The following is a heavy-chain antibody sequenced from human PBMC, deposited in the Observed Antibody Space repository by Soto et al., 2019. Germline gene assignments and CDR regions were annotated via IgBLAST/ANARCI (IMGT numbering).Heavy chain of an antibody. Sequence: GGSLRLSCAASGFTFSSYNMYWVRQAPGRGLEWVATIRQDGGQMYYVDSVKGRFTISRDRAKNSLYLQMNSPTVEDTALYYCSTTGGYWGQGILVTXSS. CDR3: STTGGY. V-gene: IGHV3-7*05. CDR2: IRQDGGQM. J-gene: IGHJ4*02. CDR1: GFTFSSYN. D-gene: IGHD2-8*02.